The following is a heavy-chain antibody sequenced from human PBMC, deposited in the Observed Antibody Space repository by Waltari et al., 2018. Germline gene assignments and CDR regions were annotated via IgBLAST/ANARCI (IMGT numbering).Heavy chain of an antibody. CDR3: ARQPRIIVTPYYYYMDV. V-gene: IGHV4-34*01. J-gene: IGHJ6*03. CDR2: IDHSGNT. CDR1: GGSFIGYY. D-gene: IGHD3-22*01. Sequence: QVQLQQWGAGLLKPSETLSLTCAVQGGSFIGYYWGWIRQSSGKGLEWMGEIDHSGNTNYNPSRKRRVTISQDTSRIHFFLKLNSVTAADTAVYYCARQPRIIVTPYYYYMDVWGKGTTVTVSS.